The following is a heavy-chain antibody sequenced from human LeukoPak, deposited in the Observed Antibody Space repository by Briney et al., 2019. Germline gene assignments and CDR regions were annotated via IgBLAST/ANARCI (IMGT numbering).Heavy chain of an antibody. CDR1: GFTFRNYA. D-gene: IGHD2-2*01. CDR2: VSFDGNTT. Sequence: GGSLRLSCAASGFTFRNYAMYWVRQAPGRGLEWAAVVSFDGNTTFYSDSVKGRFAISRDNSKNTLYLEMNSLRADDTAVYYCARSGYLGPDYWGQGTPVTVSS. V-gene: IGHV3-30*09. CDR3: ARSGYLGPDY. J-gene: IGHJ4*02.